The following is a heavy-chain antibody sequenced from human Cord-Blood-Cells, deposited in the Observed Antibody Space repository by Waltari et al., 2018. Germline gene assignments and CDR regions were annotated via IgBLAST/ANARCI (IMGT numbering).Heavy chain of an antibody. D-gene: IGHD2-2*01. Sequence: QVQLQQWGAGLLKPSETLSLTCAVYGGSFSGYSWSWIRQPPGKGLEWIGEINHSGSTNYNPSLKSRVTISVDTSKNQFSLKLSSVTAADTAVYYCARAVVVPAAMGGNWFDPWGQGTLVTVSS. CDR1: GGSFSGYS. V-gene: IGHV4-34*01. CDR2: INHSGST. J-gene: IGHJ5*02. CDR3: ARAVVVPAAMGGNWFDP.